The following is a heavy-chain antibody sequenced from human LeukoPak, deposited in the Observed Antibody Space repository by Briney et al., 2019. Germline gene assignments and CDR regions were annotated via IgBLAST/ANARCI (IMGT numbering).Heavy chain of an antibody. CDR3: ARSAHGDAFDI. CDR2: IYHSGST. Sequence: SETLSLTCAVSGGSISSGGYSWSWIRQPPGKGLEWIGYIYHSGSTCYNPSLKSRVTISVDRSKNQFSLKLSSVTAADTAVYYCARSAHGDAFDIWGQGTMVTVSS. CDR1: GGSISSGGYS. V-gene: IGHV4-30-2*01. J-gene: IGHJ3*02. D-gene: IGHD6-25*01.